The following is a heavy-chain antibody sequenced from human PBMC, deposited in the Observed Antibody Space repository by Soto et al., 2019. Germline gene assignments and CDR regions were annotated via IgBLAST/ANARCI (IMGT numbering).Heavy chain of an antibody. Sequence: QVQLVESGGGLVKPGGSLRLSCAASGFTFSDYYMSWIRQAPGKGLEWVSYISSSGSAIYYADSVKGRFTISRDNAKNSLYLQMNSLRAEDTAVYYCASPRIAANLYCYYYMDVWGKGTTVTVSS. J-gene: IGHJ6*03. CDR2: ISSSGSAI. V-gene: IGHV3-11*01. CDR3: ASPRIAANLYCYYYMDV. CDR1: GFTFSDYY. D-gene: IGHD6-6*01.